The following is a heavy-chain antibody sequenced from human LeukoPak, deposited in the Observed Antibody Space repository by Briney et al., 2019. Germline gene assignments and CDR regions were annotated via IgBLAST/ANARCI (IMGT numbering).Heavy chain of an antibody. CDR1: GGSISSYY. Sequence: PSETLSLTCTVSGGSISSYYWTWIRQPPGKGLEWIGYISFSGSTNYNPSLKSRVTISVDTSKSQFSLRLSSVTAADTAVYYCARALRGYSYGPFDFWGQGTLVTVSS. D-gene: IGHD5-18*01. CDR3: ARALRGYSYGPFDF. CDR2: ISFSGST. V-gene: IGHV4-59*08. J-gene: IGHJ4*02.